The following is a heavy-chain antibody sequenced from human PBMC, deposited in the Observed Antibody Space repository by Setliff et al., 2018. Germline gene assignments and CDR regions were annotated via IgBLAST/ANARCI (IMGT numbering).Heavy chain of an antibody. J-gene: IGHJ4*02. CDR3: ARELPRTIFGVVIDY. D-gene: IGHD3-3*01. CDR2: INPSGGST. V-gene: IGHV1-46*01. Sequence: ASVKVSCKASGYTFTNYYIHWVRQAPGQGLEWVGIINPSGGSTSYAQKFQGRVTMTRDTSTSTVYMELSSLRSEDTAMYFCARELPRTIFGVVIDYWGQGTLVTVSS. CDR1: GYTFTNYY.